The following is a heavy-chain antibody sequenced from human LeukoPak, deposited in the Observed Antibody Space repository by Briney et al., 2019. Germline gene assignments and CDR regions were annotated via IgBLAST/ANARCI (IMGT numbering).Heavy chain of an antibody. J-gene: IGHJ1*01. V-gene: IGHV3-23*01. D-gene: IGHD2-15*01. CDR3: AKDRTYCSGGSCYSEYFQH. CDR1: GFTFSSYA. Sequence: GGSLRLSCAASGFTFSSYAMSWVRQAPGKGLEWVSAISGSGGSTYYADSVKGRFTISRDNSKNTLYLQMNSLRAEDTAVYYCAKDRTYCSGGSCYSEYFQHWGQGTLVTVPS. CDR2: ISGSGGST.